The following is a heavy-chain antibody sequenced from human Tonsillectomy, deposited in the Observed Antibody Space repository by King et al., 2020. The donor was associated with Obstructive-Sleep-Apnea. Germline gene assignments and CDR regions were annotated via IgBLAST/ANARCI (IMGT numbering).Heavy chain of an antibody. J-gene: IGHJ4*02. Sequence: VQLVESGGGLVQPGGSLKLSCAASGFTFSGSAMHWVRQASGKGLEWVGRIRSKGNSYATAYAASVKGRVTISRDDSKSTAYLQMNSLKTEDPALYYCTSYDYGVQSFDYWGQGTLVTVSS. D-gene: IGHD4-17*01. CDR3: TSYDYGVQSFDY. V-gene: IGHV3-73*01. CDR2: IRSKGNSYAT. CDR1: GFTFSGSA.